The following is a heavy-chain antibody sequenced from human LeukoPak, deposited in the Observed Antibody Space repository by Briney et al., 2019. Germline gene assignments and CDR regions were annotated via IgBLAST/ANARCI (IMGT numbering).Heavy chain of an antibody. V-gene: IGHV3-11*04. D-gene: IGHD3-22*01. CDR3: ARVDYYDSSGYPPDY. J-gene: IGHJ4*02. CDR1: GFTFSDYY. Sequence: GSLRLSCAASGFTFSDYYMSWIRQAPGKGLEWVSHISDSGSSIYYADSVKGRFTISRDNAKNSLYLQMNSLRAEDTAVYYCARVDYYDSSGYPPDYWGQGTLVTVSS. CDR2: ISDSGSSI.